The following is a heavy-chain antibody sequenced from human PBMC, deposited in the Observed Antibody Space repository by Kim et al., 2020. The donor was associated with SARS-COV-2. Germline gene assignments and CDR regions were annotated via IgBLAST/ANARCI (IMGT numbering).Heavy chain of an antibody. V-gene: IGHV1-3*01. CDR2: VNGNNGNI. J-gene: IGHJ6*02. CDR3: ARPSDHDYYYGMDV. CDR1: GYAFSSYV. D-gene: IGHD2-21*02. Sequence: ASVKVSCKPSGYAFSSYVMHWVRQGPGQRLEWLGWVNGNNGNIKQSPKFQGRVTLTRDAFADTAYMELSDLRSDDTAVYYCARPSDHDYYYGMDVWGQGTTVIVSS.